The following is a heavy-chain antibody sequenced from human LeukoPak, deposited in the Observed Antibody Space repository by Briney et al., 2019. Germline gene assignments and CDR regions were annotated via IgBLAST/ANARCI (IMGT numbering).Heavy chain of an antibody. CDR1: GFTFSSYA. CDR2: ISGNSDYT. Sequence: GGSLRLSCAASGFTFSSYALSWVRQAPGKGLEWVSAISGNSDYTYYADSVKGRFTISRDNSKNTLYLQMNSLRAEDTAVYYCAKGSSGWPYYFDYWGQGTLVTVSS. V-gene: IGHV3-23*01. D-gene: IGHD6-19*01. CDR3: AKGSSGWPYYFDY. J-gene: IGHJ4*02.